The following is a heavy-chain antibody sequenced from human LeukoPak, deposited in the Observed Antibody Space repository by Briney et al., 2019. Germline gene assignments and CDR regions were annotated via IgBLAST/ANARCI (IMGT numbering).Heavy chain of an antibody. CDR1: GFIFSSNY. CDR2: IYSGGST. J-gene: IGHJ6*02. V-gene: IGHV3-53*01. Sequence: GGSLRLSCAASGFIFSSNYMSWVRQAPGKGLEWVSVIYSGGSTYYADSVKGRFTISRDNPKNTLYLQMNSLRAEDTAVYYCVPRSGGMDVWGQGTTVIVSS. CDR3: VPRSGGMDV. D-gene: IGHD3-16*01.